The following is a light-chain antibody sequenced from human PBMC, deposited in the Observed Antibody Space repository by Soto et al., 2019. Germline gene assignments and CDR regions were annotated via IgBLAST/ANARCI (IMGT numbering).Light chain of an antibody. CDR3: QAWDTSTVV. CDR2: QDK. CDR1: KLGDKY. J-gene: IGLJ2*01. Sequence: SYELTQATSVSVSPGQTASITCSGDKLGDKYVCWYQQKPGQSPVLVIFQDKKRPSGIPERISGSNSGNTATLTISGTQAMDEADYYCQAWDTSTVVFGGGTKLTVL. V-gene: IGLV3-1*01.